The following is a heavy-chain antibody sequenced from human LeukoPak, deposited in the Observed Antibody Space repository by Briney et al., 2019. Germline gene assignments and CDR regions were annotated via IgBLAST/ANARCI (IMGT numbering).Heavy chain of an antibody. Sequence: GGSLRLSCAASGFTFSSYGMHWVRQAPGKGLEWVAVISYDGSNKYYADSVKGRFTISRDNSKNTLYLQMNSLRAEDTAVYYCAKPKYYYDSSGYYWGQGTLVTVSS. CDR1: GFTFSSYG. V-gene: IGHV3-30*18. CDR3: AKPKYYYDSSGYY. D-gene: IGHD3-22*01. CDR2: ISYDGSNK. J-gene: IGHJ4*02.